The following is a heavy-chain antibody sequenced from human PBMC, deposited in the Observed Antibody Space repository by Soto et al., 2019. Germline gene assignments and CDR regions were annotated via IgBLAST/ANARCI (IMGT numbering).Heavy chain of an antibody. Sequence: SETLSLTCTVSGGPISSYYWSWIRQPPGKGLEWIGYIYYSGSTNYNPSLKSRVTISVDTSKNQFSLKLSSVTAADTAVYYCARTKDSSGYYSDYWGQGTLVTVS. CDR3: ARTKDSSGYYSDY. D-gene: IGHD3-22*01. V-gene: IGHV4-59*01. J-gene: IGHJ4*02. CDR2: IYYSGST. CDR1: GGPISSYY.